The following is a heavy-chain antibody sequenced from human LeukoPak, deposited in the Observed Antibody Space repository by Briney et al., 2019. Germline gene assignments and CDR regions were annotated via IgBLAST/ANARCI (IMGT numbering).Heavy chain of an antibody. Sequence: GASVKVSCKASGYTFTGYYMHWVRQAPGQGLEWMGWISAYNGNTNYAQKLQGRVTMTTDTSTSTAYMELRSLRSDDTAVYYCAGHYYDSSGYDYWGQGTLVTVSS. CDR2: ISAYNGNT. J-gene: IGHJ4*02. V-gene: IGHV1-18*04. CDR1: GYTFTGYY. D-gene: IGHD3-22*01. CDR3: AGHYYDSSGYDY.